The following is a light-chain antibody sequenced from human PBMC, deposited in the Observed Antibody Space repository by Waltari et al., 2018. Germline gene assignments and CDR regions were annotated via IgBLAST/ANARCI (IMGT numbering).Light chain of an antibody. V-gene: IGKV3-20*01. Sequence: TQSPGPLSMSPVERATLPCRASQIVSSSYLAWYQQKPGQAPRLPIYGASSRATGIPDRFSGSGSGTDFALIISRLEPEDFAVYYCQRYGSSPPWTFGQGTKVEIK. CDR3: QRYGSSPPWT. CDR2: GAS. CDR1: QIVSSSY. J-gene: IGKJ1*01.